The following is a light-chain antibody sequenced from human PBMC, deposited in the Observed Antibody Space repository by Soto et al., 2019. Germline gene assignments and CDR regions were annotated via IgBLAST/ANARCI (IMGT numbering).Light chain of an antibody. V-gene: IGKV1-8*01. J-gene: IGKJ5*01. Sequence: AIRMTQSPSSFSASTGDRVTITCRASQGISSYLAWYQQKPGKAPKLLIYAASTLQSGVPSRFSGSGSGTEFTLTISSLQPEDFATDYCQQFNSYPITFGKGTRLEI. CDR2: AAS. CDR3: QQFNSYPIT. CDR1: QGISSY.